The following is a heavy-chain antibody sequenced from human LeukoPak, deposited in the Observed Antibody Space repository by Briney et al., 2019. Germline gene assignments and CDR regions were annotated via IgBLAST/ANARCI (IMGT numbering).Heavy chain of an antibody. CDR1: GGSIKSYY. V-gene: IGHV4-59*01. D-gene: IGHD1-1*01. CDR3: AGDVMSTALDAFDV. Sequence: SETLSLTCTVSGGSIKSYYWNWIRQPPGKGLEVIGYIYYSGSPTYNPSLKSRVTISVDTSKNQFSLQLSSVTAADTAVYYCAGDVMSTALDAFDVWGQGTVVTVSS. CDR2: IYYSGSP. J-gene: IGHJ3*01.